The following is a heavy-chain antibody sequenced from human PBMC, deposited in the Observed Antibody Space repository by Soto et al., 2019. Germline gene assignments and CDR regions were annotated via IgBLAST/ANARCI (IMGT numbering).Heavy chain of an antibody. CDR1: GYTFTNYY. CDR2: INTGSGNT. J-gene: IGHJ6*04. V-gene: IGHV1-46*01. Sequence: QVQVVQSGAEVKRPGASVTVSCKASGYTFTNYYIHCVRQAPGQGLEWMGIINTGSGNTIYAQKFQCRVSMPRDTATSTFYMERSSLRSEDTAVYYCARSYSEYYGLDVCGEGTTVTVSS. CDR3: ARSYSEYYGLDV. D-gene: IGHD2-21*01.